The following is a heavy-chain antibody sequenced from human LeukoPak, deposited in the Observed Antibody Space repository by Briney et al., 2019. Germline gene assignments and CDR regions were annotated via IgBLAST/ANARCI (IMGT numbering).Heavy chain of an antibody. V-gene: IGHV3-9*01. CDR3: AKGDGCSSTSCYGLFDY. J-gene: IGHJ4*02. D-gene: IGHD2-2*01. CDR1: GFTFDDYA. CDR2: ISWNSGSI. Sequence: GGSLRLSCAASGFTFDDYAMHWVRHAPGKGLEWVSGISWNSGSIGYADSVKGRFTISRDNAKNSLYLQMNSLRAEDTALYYCAKGDGCSSTSCYGLFDYWGQGTLVTVSS.